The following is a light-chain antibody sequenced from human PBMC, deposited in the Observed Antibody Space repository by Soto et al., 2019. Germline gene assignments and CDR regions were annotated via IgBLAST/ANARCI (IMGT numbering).Light chain of an antibody. V-gene: IGKV3-15*01. CDR1: QSISSD. CDR3: QQYNNWPRT. Sequence: DTVMTQSPATLSVSPGERATISCRASQSISSDLAWYQQKPGKAPRLLIYGASTTDTGIPGRFSGSGSGREFTLTISSLQSEDFAVYYCQQYNNWPRTFGQGTKLEIK. J-gene: IGKJ2*01. CDR2: GAS.